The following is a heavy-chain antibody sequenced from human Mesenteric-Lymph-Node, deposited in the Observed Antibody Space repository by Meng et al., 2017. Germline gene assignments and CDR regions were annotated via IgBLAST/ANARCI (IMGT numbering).Heavy chain of an antibody. CDR1: GGTFTDYG. CDR2: ISTYNGST. J-gene: IGHJ4*02. D-gene: IGHD6-19*01. CDR3: ARDSRSGWPYFLDF. V-gene: IGHV1-18*01. Sequence: ASVKVSCKASGGTFTDYGVTWVRQAPGQGLEWMGWISTYNGSTNYQQKFQGRVTMTTDTSSSTVYMELRSLRSDDTAVYYCARDSRSGWPYFLDFWGQGTLVTVSS.